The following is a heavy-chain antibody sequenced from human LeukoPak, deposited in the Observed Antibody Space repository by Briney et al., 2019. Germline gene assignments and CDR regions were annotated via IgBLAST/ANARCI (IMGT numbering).Heavy chain of an antibody. CDR1: GGSFSGYY. CDR2: INHSGST. Sequence: SETLSLTCAVYGGSFSGYYWSWIRQPPGKGLEWIGEINHSGSTNYNPSLKSRVTISVDTSKNQFSLKLSSVTAADTAVYYCARGPYYYYMDVWGKGTTVTISS. V-gene: IGHV4-34*01. J-gene: IGHJ6*03. CDR3: ARGPYYYYMDV.